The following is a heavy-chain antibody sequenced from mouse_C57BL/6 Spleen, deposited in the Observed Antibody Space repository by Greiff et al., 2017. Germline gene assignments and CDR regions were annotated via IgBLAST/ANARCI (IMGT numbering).Heavy chain of an antibody. Sequence: QVQLQQSGAELARPGASVKLSCKASGYTFTSYGISWVKQRTGQGLEWIGEIYPRSGDTNYNGKFKGKATLTADKSSSPAYMQLSSLTSEDSAVYFCAREGWDWYFDVWGTGTTVTVSS. J-gene: IGHJ1*03. CDR1: GYTFTSYG. CDR2: IYPRSGDT. V-gene: IGHV1-81*01. CDR3: AREGWDWYFDV. D-gene: IGHD3-2*02.